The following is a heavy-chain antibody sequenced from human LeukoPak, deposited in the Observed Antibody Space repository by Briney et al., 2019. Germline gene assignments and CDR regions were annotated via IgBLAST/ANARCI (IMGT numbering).Heavy chain of an antibody. J-gene: IGHJ6*03. D-gene: IGHD3-16*01. V-gene: IGHV4-61*05. Sequence: PSETLSLTCTVSGGSISSSSYYWGWIRQPPGKGLEWIGYIYYSGSTNYNPSLKSRVTISVDTSKNQFSLKLSSVTAADTAVYYCARGGKGYMDVWGKGTTVTISS. CDR3: ARGGKGYMDV. CDR2: IYYSGST. CDR1: GGSISSSSYY.